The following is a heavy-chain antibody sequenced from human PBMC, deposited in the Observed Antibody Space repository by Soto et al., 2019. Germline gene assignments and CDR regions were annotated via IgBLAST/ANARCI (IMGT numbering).Heavy chain of an antibody. Sequence: GSLRLSCAASGFTFSDYWMHWVRQVPGQGPVWVARISGDGSITSYADSVTGRFTISRDNTKETLDLHMRSLRAEDTAVYYCARAEKTKYDSSGYGHWGQGTRVTVSS. V-gene: IGHV3-74*03. CDR2: ISGDGSIT. D-gene: IGHD3-22*01. J-gene: IGHJ4*02. CDR3: ARAEKTKYDSSGYGH. CDR1: GFTFSDYW.